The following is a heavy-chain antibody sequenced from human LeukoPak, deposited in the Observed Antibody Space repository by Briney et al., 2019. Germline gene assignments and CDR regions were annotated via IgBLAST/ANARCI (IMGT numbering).Heavy chain of an antibody. V-gene: IGHV3-30*02. D-gene: IGHD2-2*01. CDR1: EFTFSTYG. Sequence: GGSLRLSCAASEFTFSTYGMQCVPQAPGEGVEGVAFIRNEGSNKYHGDSVNGRFTISRDNSKHTLYLQMNSMRVEDTAVYYCAKAALGRGFCSTTSCFLDSWGQGTLVTVSS. CDR3: AKAALGRGFCSTTSCFLDS. J-gene: IGHJ4*02. CDR2: IRNEGSNK.